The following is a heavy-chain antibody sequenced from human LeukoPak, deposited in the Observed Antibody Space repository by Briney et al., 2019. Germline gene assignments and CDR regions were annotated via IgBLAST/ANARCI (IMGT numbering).Heavy chain of an antibody. J-gene: IGHJ5*02. D-gene: IGHD3-16*02. V-gene: IGHV1-58*02. Sequence: SVKVSCKASGFTFTSSAMQWGRQARGQRLEGIGWIVVGSGNTNYAQKFQERVTITRDMSTSTAYMELSSLRSEDTAVYYCAAGVYDYVWGSYRPIRFDPWGQGTLVTVSS. CDR1: GFTFTSSA. CDR2: IVVGSGNT. CDR3: AAGVYDYVWGSYRPIRFDP.